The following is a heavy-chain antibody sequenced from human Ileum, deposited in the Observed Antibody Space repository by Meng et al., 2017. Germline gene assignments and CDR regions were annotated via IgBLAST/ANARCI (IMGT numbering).Heavy chain of an antibody. CDR2: SSDSGTT. D-gene: IGHD2-8*01. Sequence: QVQLQESGPGLVEPSGTLSLTCAVSGDSVTSSYWWSWVRQPPGKGLEWIGESSDSGTTNYSPSLKSRITMSLDKSKNHFSLKLNSVTAADTALYFCARHGHFTPDKYYFDYWGQGTLVTVSS. J-gene: IGHJ4*02. CDR3: ARHGHFTPDKYYFDY. CDR1: GDSVTSSYW. V-gene: IGHV4-4*02.